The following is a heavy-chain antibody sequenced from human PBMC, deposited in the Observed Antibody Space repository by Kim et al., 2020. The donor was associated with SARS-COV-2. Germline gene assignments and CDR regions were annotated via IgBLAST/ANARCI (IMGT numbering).Heavy chain of an antibody. CDR2: ISYDGSNK. CDR1: GFTFSSYG. D-gene: IGHD3-10*01. J-gene: IGHJ5*02. V-gene: IGHV3-30*18. Sequence: GGSLRLSCAASGFTFSSYGMHWVRQAPGKGLEWVAVISYDGSNKYYADSVKGRFTISRDNSKNTLYLQMNSLRAEDTAVYYCAKATGYYYGSGDNWFDPWGQGTLVTVSS. CDR3: AKATGYYYGSGDNWFDP.